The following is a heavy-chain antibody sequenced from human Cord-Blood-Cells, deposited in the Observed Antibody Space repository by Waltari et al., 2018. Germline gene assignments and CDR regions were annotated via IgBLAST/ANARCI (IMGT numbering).Heavy chain of an antibody. CDR3: ARARYSSSYYFDY. D-gene: IGHD6-6*01. V-gene: IGHV1-46*01. Sequence: VQLVQSVAEVKKPGASVKVSCKASGYTFTSYYMHMYRQAPGQGLEWMGIINPRGGSTSYAQKFQGRVTMTRDTATSTVYMELSSLRCEDTAVYYCARARYSSSYYFDYWGQGTLVTVSS. J-gene: IGHJ4*02. CDR2: INPRGGST. CDR1: GYTFTSYY.